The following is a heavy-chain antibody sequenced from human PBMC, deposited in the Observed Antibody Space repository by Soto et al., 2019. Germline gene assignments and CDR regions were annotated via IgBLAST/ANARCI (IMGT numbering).Heavy chain of an antibody. CDR1: GFTFSSYA. J-gene: IGHJ4*02. CDR2: ISGSGGST. Sequence: GGSLRLSCAASGFTFSSYAMSWVRQAPGKGLEWVSAISGSGGSTYYADSVKGRFSISRDNSKNTLYLQMNSLRADDTAVYYCAKVAGDSSGWTTYYFDYWGQGTLVTVSS. V-gene: IGHV3-23*01. CDR3: AKVAGDSSGWTTYYFDY. D-gene: IGHD6-19*01.